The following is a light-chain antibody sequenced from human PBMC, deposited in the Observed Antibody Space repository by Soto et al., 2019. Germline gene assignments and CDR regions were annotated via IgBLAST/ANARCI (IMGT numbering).Light chain of an antibody. V-gene: IGLV2-14*01. CDR2: DVS. CDR3: SSYTSSSTHV. J-gene: IGLJ1*01. CDR1: SSDVGGYNY. Sequence: QSALTQPASVSGSPGQSITISCTGTSSDVGGYNYVSWYQQHPGKAPKLMIYDVSNRPSGVSNRFSGSKSGNTASLTISGLQADDEADYSCSSYTSSSTHVFGTVTKVTVL.